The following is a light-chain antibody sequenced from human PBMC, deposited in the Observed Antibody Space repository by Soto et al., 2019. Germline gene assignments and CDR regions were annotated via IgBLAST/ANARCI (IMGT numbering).Light chain of an antibody. J-gene: IGLJ2*01. V-gene: IGLV7-46*01. Sequence: QAVVTQEPSLTVSPGGTVTLTCDSSTGAVTSGHYPYWIQQKPGQAPRTLIYDTSNKHSWTPARFSGSLLGGKAALTLSGVQPEDEAEYYCLLYYGGAQLVFGGGTKLTVL. CDR1: TGAVTSGHY. CDR2: DTS. CDR3: LLYYGGAQLV.